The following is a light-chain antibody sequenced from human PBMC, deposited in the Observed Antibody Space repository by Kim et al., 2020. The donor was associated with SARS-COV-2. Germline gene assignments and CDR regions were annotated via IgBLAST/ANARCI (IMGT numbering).Light chain of an antibody. CDR2: GAS. Sequence: LSPGERATLSCRASQSVSSSYLAWYQQKPGQAPRLLICGASSRATGIPDRFSGSGSGTDFTLTISRLEPEDFAVYYCQQYGSPLTFGGGTKVEIK. J-gene: IGKJ4*01. CDR1: QSVSSSY. V-gene: IGKV3-20*01. CDR3: QQYGSPLT.